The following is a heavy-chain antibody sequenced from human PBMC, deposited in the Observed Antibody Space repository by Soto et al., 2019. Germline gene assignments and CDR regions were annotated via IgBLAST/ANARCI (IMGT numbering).Heavy chain of an antibody. D-gene: IGHD2-8*01. V-gene: IGHV3-48*01. Sequence: GGSLRLSCAASGFTFSSYSMNWVRQAPGKGLEWVSYISSSSSTIYYADSVKGRFTISRDNAKNSLYLQMNSLRAEDTAVYYCARTPCTNGVCFDDYWGQGTLVTVSS. J-gene: IGHJ4*02. CDR2: ISSSSSTI. CDR3: ARTPCTNGVCFDDY. CDR1: GFTFSSYS.